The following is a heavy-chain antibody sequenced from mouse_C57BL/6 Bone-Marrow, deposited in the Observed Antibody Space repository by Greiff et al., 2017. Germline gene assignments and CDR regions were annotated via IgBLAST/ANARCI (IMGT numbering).Heavy chain of an antibody. Sequence: QVQLQQSGAGLARPGASVKLSCTASGYTFTSYGMSWVQQRPGQGLEWIGDIYPRSGNTYYTEKFKGKSTLTADKSYSTAYLELRTLTSEDSWVYFCASLAMDYWGQGTSVTVSS. J-gene: IGHJ4*01. CDR2: IYPRSGNT. CDR3: ASLAMDY. CDR1: GYTFTSYG. V-gene: IGHV1-81*01.